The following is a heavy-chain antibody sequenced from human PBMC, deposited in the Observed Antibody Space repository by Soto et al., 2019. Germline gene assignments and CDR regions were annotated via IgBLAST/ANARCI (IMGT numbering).Heavy chain of an antibody. Sequence: QVQLVQSGAEVKKPGSSVKVSCKASGGTFSSYAISWVQQAPGQGLEWMGGIIPIFGTANYAQKFQGRVTITADESTSTAYMELSSLRSEDTAVYYCARAYGSGSPAYYYYGMDVWGQGTTVTVSS. J-gene: IGHJ6*02. V-gene: IGHV1-69*01. CDR1: GGTFSSYA. D-gene: IGHD3-10*01. CDR3: ARAYGSGSPAYYYYGMDV. CDR2: IIPIFGTA.